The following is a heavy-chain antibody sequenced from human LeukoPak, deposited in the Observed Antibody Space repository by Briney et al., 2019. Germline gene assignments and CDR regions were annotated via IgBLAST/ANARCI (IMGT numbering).Heavy chain of an antibody. D-gene: IGHD6-19*01. J-gene: IGHJ6*02. Sequence: SETLSLTCAVYGGSFSGYYWSWIRQPPGKGLEWIGEINHSGSTNYNPSLKSRVTISVDTSKNQFSLKLSSVTAADTAVYYCARCGSGWYQFVPYYYYYYGMDVWGQGPRSPSP. CDR3: ARCGSGWYQFVPYYYYYYGMDV. CDR1: GGSFSGYY. V-gene: IGHV4-34*01. CDR2: INHSGST.